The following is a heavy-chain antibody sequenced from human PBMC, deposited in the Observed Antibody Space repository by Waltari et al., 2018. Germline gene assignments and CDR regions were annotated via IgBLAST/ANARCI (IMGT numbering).Heavy chain of an antibody. CDR1: GFTFSSYA. CDR2: ISYDGSNK. Sequence: QVQLVESGGGVVQPGRSLRLSCAASGFTFSSYALHWVRQAPGKGLEWVAVISYDGSNKYYADSVKGRFTISRDNSKNTLYLQMNSLRAEDTAVYYCARDRVVGATRGVDAFDIWGQGTMVTVSS. V-gene: IGHV3-30-3*01. D-gene: IGHD1-26*01. J-gene: IGHJ3*02. CDR3: ARDRVVGATRGVDAFDI.